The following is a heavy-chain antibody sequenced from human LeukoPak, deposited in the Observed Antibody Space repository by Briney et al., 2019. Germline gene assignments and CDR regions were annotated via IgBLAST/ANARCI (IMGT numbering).Heavy chain of an antibody. CDR3: VREGGVAAPNYFDY. Sequence: GGSLRLSCAASGFTFSSYWMSWVRQAPGKGLEWVANIKQDGSKRYYVHSLEGRFTISRDNGENSLFLQMNSLRAEDTAIYYCVREGGVAAPNYFDYWGQGTLVTVSS. CDR2: IKQDGSKR. D-gene: IGHD3-16*01. J-gene: IGHJ4*02. CDR1: GFTFSSYW. V-gene: IGHV3-7*01.